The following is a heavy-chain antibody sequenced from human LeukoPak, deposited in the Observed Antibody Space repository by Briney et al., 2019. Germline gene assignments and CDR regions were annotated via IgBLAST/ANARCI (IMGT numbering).Heavy chain of an antibody. CDR1: GFTLSSYW. CDR2: IKQDGSEK. D-gene: IGHD3-16*02. CDR3: ARDQDYVWGSYRPYYFDY. Sequence: RVGSLRLSCAASGFTLSSYWMSWVRQAPGKGLEWVANIKQDGSEKYYVHSVKGRFTISRDNAKNSLYLQMSSLRAEDTAVYYCARDQDYVWGSYRPYYFDYWGQGTLVTVSS. J-gene: IGHJ4*02. V-gene: IGHV3-7*01.